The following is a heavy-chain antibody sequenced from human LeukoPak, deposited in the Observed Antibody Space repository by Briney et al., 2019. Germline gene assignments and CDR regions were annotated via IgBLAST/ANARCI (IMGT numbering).Heavy chain of an antibody. CDR3: ARARDGSDYYELDS. CDR2: IYQSGST. J-gene: IGHJ4*02. Sequence: PSETLSLTCAVSGDSISSSAYSWSWIRQPPGKALEWIGYIYQSGSTYYTPSLKSRVTMSLDRSKNQFSLKLSSVTAADTAVYYCARARDGSDYYELDSWGQGTLVTVSS. V-gene: IGHV4-30-2*01. CDR1: GDSISSSAYS. D-gene: IGHD3-22*01.